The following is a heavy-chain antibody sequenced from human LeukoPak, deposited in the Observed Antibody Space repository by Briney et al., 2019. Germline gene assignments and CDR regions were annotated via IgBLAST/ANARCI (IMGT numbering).Heavy chain of an antibody. J-gene: IGHJ4*02. D-gene: IGHD1-26*01. CDR3: ARGTRALAN. V-gene: IGHV4-34*01. Sequence: PSETLSLPCAVYGGSFSGYYWSWIRQPPGKGLEWIGEINHSGSTNYNPSLKSRVTISVDTSKNQFSLKLSSVTAADTAVYYCARGTRALANWGQGTLVTVSS. CDR1: GGSFSGYY. CDR2: INHSGST.